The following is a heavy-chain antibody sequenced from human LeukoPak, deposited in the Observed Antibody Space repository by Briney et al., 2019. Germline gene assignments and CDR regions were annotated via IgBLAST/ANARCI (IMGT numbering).Heavy chain of an antibody. Sequence: ASVKVSCEASGYIFTGYYMHWVRQAPGQGLEWMGWINPNSGDTNYAQKFQGRVTMTRDTSISTAYMELRSLRSDDTAVYYCARDHSGGYENWFDPWGQGTLVTVSS. CDR1: GYIFTGYY. CDR3: ARDHSGGYENWFDP. CDR2: INPNSGDT. J-gene: IGHJ5*02. D-gene: IGHD5-12*01. V-gene: IGHV1-2*02.